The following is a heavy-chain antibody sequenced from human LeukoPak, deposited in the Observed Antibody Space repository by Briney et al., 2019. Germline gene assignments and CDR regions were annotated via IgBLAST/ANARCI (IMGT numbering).Heavy chain of an antibody. V-gene: IGHV4-59*01. CDR3: ARGGYYGSGNDFRFDP. CDR2: IYYSGST. J-gene: IGHJ5*02. Sequence: SETLSLTCTVSGGSISSYYWSWIRQPPGKGLEWIGYIYYSGSTNYNPSLKSRVTISVDTSKNQFSLKLTSVTAADTAVYFCARGGYYGSGNDFRFDPWGQGTLVTVPS. D-gene: IGHD3-10*01. CDR1: GGSISSYY.